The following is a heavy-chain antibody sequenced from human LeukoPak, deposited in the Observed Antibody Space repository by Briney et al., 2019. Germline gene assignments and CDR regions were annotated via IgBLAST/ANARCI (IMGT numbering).Heavy chain of an antibody. Sequence: SETLSLTCTVSGASFSNDYWSWVRQAPGKGLEWIGHIYHNGRTNYNPSLKSRITMSIDTSQKQFSLKLISVTAADTAVYYCARASEGIGYFDTWGRGSLVTVSS. CDR2: IYHNGRT. V-gene: IGHV4-59*01. D-gene: IGHD3-16*01. J-gene: IGHJ4*02. CDR3: ARASEGIGYFDT. CDR1: GASFSNDY.